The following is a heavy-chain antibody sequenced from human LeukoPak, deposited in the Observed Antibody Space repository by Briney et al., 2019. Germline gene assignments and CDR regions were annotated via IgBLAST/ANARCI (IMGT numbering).Heavy chain of an antibody. D-gene: IGHD1-1*01. V-gene: IGHV1-69*13. Sequence: SVKVSCKASGGTFSSYAISWVRQAPGQGLEWMGGIIPIFGTANYAQKFQGRVTITADESTSTAYMELSSLRSEDTAVYYCARDATGTTYGFATWFDPWGQGTLVTVSS. J-gene: IGHJ5*02. CDR2: IIPIFGTA. CDR1: GGTFSSYA. CDR3: ARDATGTTYGFATWFDP.